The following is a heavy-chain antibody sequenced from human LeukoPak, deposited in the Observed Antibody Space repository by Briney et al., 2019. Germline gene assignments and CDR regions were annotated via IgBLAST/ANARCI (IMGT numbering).Heavy chain of an antibody. V-gene: IGHV4-61*02. CDR2: IYTSGST. Sequence: SETLSLTCTVSGGSISSGSYYWRWIRQPAGKGLEWIGRIYTSGSTNYNPSLKSRVTISVDTSKNQFSLKLSSVTAADTAVYYCARDGDYYDSSLDYWGQGTLVTVSS. D-gene: IGHD3-22*01. J-gene: IGHJ4*02. CDR3: ARDGDYYDSSLDY. CDR1: GGSISSGSYY.